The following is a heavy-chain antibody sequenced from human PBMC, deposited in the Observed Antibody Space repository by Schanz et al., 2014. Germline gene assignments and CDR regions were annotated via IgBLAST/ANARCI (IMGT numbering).Heavy chain of an antibody. CDR2: LSGSGGST. D-gene: IGHD3-9*01. CDR3: AKQSHYDILTVTRN. CDR1: GFTFSSYA. V-gene: IGHV3-23*01. Sequence: EVQLLESGGGLVQPGGSLRLSCAASGFTFSSYAMSWVRQAPGKGLEWVSALSGSGGSTYYADSVKGRFTISRDNSKNTLYLQMNSLRAENTAVYYCAKQSHYDILTVTRNWGQGTLVTVSS. J-gene: IGHJ4*02.